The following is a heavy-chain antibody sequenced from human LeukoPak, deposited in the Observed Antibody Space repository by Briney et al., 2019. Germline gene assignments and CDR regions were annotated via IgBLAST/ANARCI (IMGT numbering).Heavy chain of an antibody. V-gene: IGHV3-53*01. CDR2: IYSGGSGATT. J-gene: IGHJ4*02. Sequence: GGSLRLSCAASGFTVSSNYMSWVRQAPGKGLEWVSIIYSGGSGATTYYADSVKGRFTISRDNSKNTLYLQMNSLRAEDTALYYCAKVWRDGYNLYFFDYWGQGTLVTVSS. D-gene: IGHD5-24*01. CDR1: GFTVSSNY. CDR3: AKVWRDGYNLYFFDY.